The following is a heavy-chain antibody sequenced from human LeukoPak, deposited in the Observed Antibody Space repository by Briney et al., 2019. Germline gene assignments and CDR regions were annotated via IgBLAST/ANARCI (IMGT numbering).Heavy chain of an antibody. CDR2: ISGSGGST. CDR3: AKDRGGSGSYYGYFDY. D-gene: IGHD1-26*01. CDR1: GFTFSSYA. Sequence: GGSLRLSCAASGFTFSSYAMHWVRQAPGKGLEWVSAISGSGGSTYYADSVKGRFTISRDNSKNTLYLQMNSLRAEDTAVYYCAKDRGGSGSYYGYFDYWGQGTLVTVSS. J-gene: IGHJ4*02. V-gene: IGHV3-23*01.